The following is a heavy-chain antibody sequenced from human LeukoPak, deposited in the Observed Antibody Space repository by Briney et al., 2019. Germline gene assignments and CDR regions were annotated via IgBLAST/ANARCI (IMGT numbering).Heavy chain of an antibody. Sequence: ASVKVSCKASGYTFTGYYMHWVRQAPGQGLEWMGWINPNSGGTNYAQKFQGRVTMTRDTSISTAYMELSRLRSDDTAVYYCARDPQHWNYRFDYWGQGTLVTVSS. D-gene: IGHD1-7*01. CDR1: GYTFTGYY. CDR2: INPNSGGT. V-gene: IGHV1-2*02. CDR3: ARDPQHWNYRFDY. J-gene: IGHJ4*02.